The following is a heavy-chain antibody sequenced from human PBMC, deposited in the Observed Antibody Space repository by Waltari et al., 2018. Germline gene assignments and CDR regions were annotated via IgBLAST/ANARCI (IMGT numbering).Heavy chain of an antibody. CDR3: ARGESPHSYYYYYGMDV. Sequence: QVQLVQSGAEVKKPGASVKVSCKASGYTFTGYYMHWVRQAPGQGLEWMGWINPNSGGTNYAQKFQGRVTMTRDTSISTAYMELSRLRSDDTAVYYCARGESPHSYYYYYGMDVWGQGTTVTVSS. CDR1: GYTFTGYY. D-gene: IGHD3-10*01. CDR2: INPNSGGT. J-gene: IGHJ6*02. V-gene: IGHV1-2*02.